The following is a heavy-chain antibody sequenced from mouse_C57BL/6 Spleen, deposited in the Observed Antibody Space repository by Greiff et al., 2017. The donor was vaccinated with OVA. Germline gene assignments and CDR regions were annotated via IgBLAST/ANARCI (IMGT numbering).Heavy chain of an antibody. J-gene: IGHJ3*01. CDR2: ISSGGSYT. CDR1: GFTFSSYG. V-gene: IGHV5-6*01. CDR3: ARLLTSSGYPAWFAY. D-gene: IGHD3-2*02. Sequence: DVHLVESGGDLVKPGGSLKLSCAASGFTFSSYGMSWVRQTPDKRLEWVATISSGGSYTYYPDSVKGRFTISRDNAKNTLYLQMSSLKSEDTAMYYCARLLTSSGYPAWFAYWGQGTLVTVSA.